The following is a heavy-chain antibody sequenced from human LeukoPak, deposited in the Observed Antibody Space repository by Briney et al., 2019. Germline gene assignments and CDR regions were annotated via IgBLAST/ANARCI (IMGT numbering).Heavy chain of an antibody. V-gene: IGHV4-30-4*01. D-gene: IGHD3-22*01. Sequence: ASQTLSLTCPVSGGSISSGDYYWSWIRQPPGKGLEWIGYIYYSGSTYYNPSLKSRVTISVDTPKNQFSLKLSSVTAADTAVYYCASQYYYDSSGYYPFDYWGQGTLVTVSS. CDR3: ASQYYYDSSGYYPFDY. CDR2: IYYSGST. J-gene: IGHJ4*02. CDR1: GGSISSGDYY.